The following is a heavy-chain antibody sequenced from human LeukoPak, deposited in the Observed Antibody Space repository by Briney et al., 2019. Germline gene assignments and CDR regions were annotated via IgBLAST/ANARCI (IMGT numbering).Heavy chain of an antibody. CDR3: ARDGYKPFDY. CDR2: ISTGSSYI. CDR1: GXTFSSYS. V-gene: IGHV3-21*01. J-gene: IGHJ4*02. Sequence: PGGSLRLSCAASGXTFSSYSMNWVRRAPGKGLEWVSSISTGSSYIDYADSVKGRFTISRDNAKKSLYLQMNSLRAEDTAVYYCARDGYKPFDYWGQGTLVTASS. D-gene: IGHD5-24*01.